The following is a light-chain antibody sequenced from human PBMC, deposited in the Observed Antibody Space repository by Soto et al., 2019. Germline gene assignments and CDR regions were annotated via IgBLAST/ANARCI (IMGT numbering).Light chain of an antibody. CDR3: QQSHSTPLP. J-gene: IGKJ4*01. Sequence: DIQMTQSPSSLSASVGDRVTITCRASQSLSSYLNWYQQKPGKAPKLLIYAASSLQSGVPSRFSGSDSGTDFPLTISSLQPEDFATYYCQQSHSTPLPFGGGTKVEIK. V-gene: IGKV1-39*01. CDR1: QSLSSY. CDR2: AAS.